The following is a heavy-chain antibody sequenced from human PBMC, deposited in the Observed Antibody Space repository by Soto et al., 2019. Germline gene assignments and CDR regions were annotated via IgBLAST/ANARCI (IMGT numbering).Heavy chain of an antibody. CDR1: GFTFGSYG. Sequence: SLRLSCVASGFTFGSYGMHWVRQAPGKGLEWVAVISYDGTNKYYTDSVKGRFTISRDNSKNTLFLQMNSLRAEDTAVYYCAQVPRYTVTPPDDYWGQGTLVTVSS. CDR2: ISYDGTNK. J-gene: IGHJ4*02. D-gene: IGHD4-17*01. CDR3: AQVPRYTVTPPDDY. V-gene: IGHV3-30*18.